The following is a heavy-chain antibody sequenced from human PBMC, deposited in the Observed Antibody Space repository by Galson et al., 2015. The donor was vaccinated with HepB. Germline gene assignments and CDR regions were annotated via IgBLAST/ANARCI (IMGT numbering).Heavy chain of an antibody. J-gene: IGHJ4*02. D-gene: IGHD2-15*01. CDR3: ARPRYCSGGSCYSFAMGY. CDR2: INPSGGST. Sequence: SVKVSCKASGYTFTSYYMHWVRQAPGQGLEWMGIINPSGGSTSYAQKFQGRVTMTRDTSTSTVYMELSSLRSEDTAVSYCARPRYCSGGSCYSFAMGYWGQGTLVTVSS. V-gene: IGHV1-46*03. CDR1: GYTFTSYY.